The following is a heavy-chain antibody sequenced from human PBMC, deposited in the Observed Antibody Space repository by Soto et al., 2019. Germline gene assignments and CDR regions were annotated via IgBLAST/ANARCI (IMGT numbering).Heavy chain of an antibody. CDR2: ISWNSGSI. D-gene: IGHD3-22*01. J-gene: IGHJ5*02. Sequence: EVQLVESGGGLVQPGRSLRLSCAAPGFTFDDYAMHWVRQAPGKGLEWVSGISWNSGSIGYADSVKGRFTISRDNAKNSLYLQMNSLRAEDTALYYCAKASYLYYYDSWFDPWGQGTLVTVSS. V-gene: IGHV3-9*01. CDR1: GFTFDDYA. CDR3: AKASYLYYYDSWFDP.